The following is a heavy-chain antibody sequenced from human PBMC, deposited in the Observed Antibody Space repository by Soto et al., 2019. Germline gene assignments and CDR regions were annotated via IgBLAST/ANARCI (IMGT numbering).Heavy chain of an antibody. Sequence: EVQLVESAGGLVQPGGSLRLSCAASGFTFSDYWMTWVRQTPGKGLEWVATIKPDGSQKYYGDSVKGRFSISRDNANNSLYLQMDYLLADDTAVFYCARLLGAVPLDFWGQGATVTVSS. V-gene: IGHV3-7*03. CDR1: GFTFSDYW. J-gene: IGHJ4*02. CDR2: IKPDGSQK. CDR3: ARLLGAVPLDF. D-gene: IGHD3-16*01.